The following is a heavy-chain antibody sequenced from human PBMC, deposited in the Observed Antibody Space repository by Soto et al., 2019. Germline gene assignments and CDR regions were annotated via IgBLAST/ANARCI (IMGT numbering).Heavy chain of an antibody. J-gene: IGHJ5*01. CDR3: ARDRGDFFTDYYSSDMYA. Sequence: PGGSLRLSCSASGFTLGTYSMNLVRQAPGKGLEWVSSISPTSTDIYYADSVKGRFTISRDNAKNSLYLQMSSLRAEDTALYYCARDRGDFFTDYYSSDMYAWCQGTPVTISS. CDR2: ISPTSTDI. V-gene: IGHV3-21*01. D-gene: IGHD3-9*01. CDR1: GFTLGTYS.